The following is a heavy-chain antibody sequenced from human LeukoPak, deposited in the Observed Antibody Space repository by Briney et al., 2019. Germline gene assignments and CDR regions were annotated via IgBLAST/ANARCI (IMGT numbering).Heavy chain of an antibody. D-gene: IGHD2-21*02. CDR3: SRTFVSGDGYKVGYFDY. J-gene: IGHJ4*02. CDR2: TYAGGDI. CDR1: GFTFSNSY. V-gene: IGHV3-53*01. Sequence: PGGSLRLSCAASGFTFSNSYMSWVRQAPGKGLEWVSLTYAGGDIYYADPVKGRFTISRDNSKNTLFLHINSPRADDTPPSYYSRTFVSGDGYKVGYFDYWGQGTLVTVSS.